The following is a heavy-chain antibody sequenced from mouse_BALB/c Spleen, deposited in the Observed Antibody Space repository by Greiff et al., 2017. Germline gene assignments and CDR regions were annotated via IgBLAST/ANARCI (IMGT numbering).Heavy chain of an antibody. Sequence: ESGPGLVKPSQSLSLTCSVTGYSITSGYYWNWIRQFPGNKLEWMGYISYDGSNNYNPSLKNRISITRDTSTNQFFLKLNSVTTEDTATYYCAVYFYYFDYWGQGTTLTVSA. D-gene: IGHD2-1*01. CDR2: ISYDGSN. CDR3: AVYFYYFDY. V-gene: IGHV3-6*02. CDR1: GYSITSGYY. J-gene: IGHJ2*01.